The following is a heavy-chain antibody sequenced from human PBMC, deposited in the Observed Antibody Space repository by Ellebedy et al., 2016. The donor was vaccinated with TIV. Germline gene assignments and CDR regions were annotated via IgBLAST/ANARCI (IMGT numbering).Heavy chain of an antibody. CDR3: ARSRSSGWLHTPDY. CDR2: INPSGGST. Sequence: AASVKVSCKASAYTFCSYFMNWVRHAPRQGLEWMGIINPSGGSTTYAQSLQGRVTMTRDTSTTTVYMELSSLPSEDTAVYYCARSRSSGWLHTPDYWGQGALVIVSS. D-gene: IGHD6-19*01. V-gene: IGHV1-46*04. CDR1: AYTFCSYF. J-gene: IGHJ4*02.